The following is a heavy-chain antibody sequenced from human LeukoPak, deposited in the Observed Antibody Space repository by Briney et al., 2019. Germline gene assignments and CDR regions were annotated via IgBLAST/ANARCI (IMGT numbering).Heavy chain of an antibody. D-gene: IGHD6-19*01. CDR3: AKGTYSSGSPLDY. CDR1: GFTDSSNY. J-gene: IGHJ4*02. V-gene: IGHV3-53*01. Sequence: GSLRLSCAASGFTDSSNYMSWVRQAPGKGLEWGSVIYSGVTTYYADSVKGWFTISRDNSKNTLYLQMNSLRAEDTAVYYCAKGTYSSGSPLDYWGQGTLVTVSS. CDR2: IYSGVTT.